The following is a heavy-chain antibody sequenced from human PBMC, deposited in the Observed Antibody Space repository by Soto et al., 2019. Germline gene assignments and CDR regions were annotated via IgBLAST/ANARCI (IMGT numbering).Heavy chain of an antibody. CDR1: GFTFSSYG. CDR2: IWYDGSNK. D-gene: IGHD1-26*01. J-gene: IGHJ4*02. V-gene: IGHV3-33*01. Sequence: GGSLRLSCAASGFTFSSYGMHWVRQAPGKGLEWVAVIWYDGSNKYYADSVKGRFTISRDNSKNTLYLQMNSLRAEDTAVYYCAIYLGLVGATACIDFWCQGTLGSVSS. CDR3: AIYLGLVGATACIDF.